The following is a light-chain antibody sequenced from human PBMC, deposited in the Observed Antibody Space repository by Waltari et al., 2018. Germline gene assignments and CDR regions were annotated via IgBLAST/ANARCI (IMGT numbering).Light chain of an antibody. CDR3: QTGGHGTWV. J-gene: IGLJ3*02. CDR2: VTSDGSH. Sequence: QLVLTQSPSASAPLGASVKPTCTLSSGHSSHIIAWHQQQPEKGPRYLMNVTSDGSHSRGDEIPDRFSGSSSGAERYLTISSLQSEDEADYYCQTGGHGTWVFGGGTKLTVL. CDR1: SGHSSHI. V-gene: IGLV4-69*01.